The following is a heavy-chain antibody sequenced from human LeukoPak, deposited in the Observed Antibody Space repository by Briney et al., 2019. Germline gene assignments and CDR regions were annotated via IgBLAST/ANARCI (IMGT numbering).Heavy chain of an antibody. V-gene: IGHV1-18*01. J-gene: IGHJ3*02. CDR1: GYTFTSYD. Sequence: ASVKVSCKASGYTFTSYDINWVRQATGQGLEWMGWISAYNGNTNYAQKLQGRVTMTTDTSTSTAYMELRSLRSDDTAVYYCARDGWWELLGARSDAFDIWGQGTMVTVSS. CDR2: ISAYNGNT. CDR3: ARDGWWELLGARSDAFDI. D-gene: IGHD1-26*01.